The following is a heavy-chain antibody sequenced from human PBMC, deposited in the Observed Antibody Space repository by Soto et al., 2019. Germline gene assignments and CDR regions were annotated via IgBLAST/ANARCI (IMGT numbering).Heavy chain of an antibody. Sequence: QVQLVQSGAEVKKPGSSVKVSCKASGGTFSSYAISWVLQAPGQGLEWMGGIIPIFGTANYAQKFQGRVTITADESTSAAYMELSSRRSEDTAVYYCARAARPFLPDNWCDPWGQGTLVTVSS. CDR3: ARAARPFLPDNWCDP. V-gene: IGHV1-69*01. CDR2: IIPIFGTA. CDR1: GGTFSSYA. J-gene: IGHJ5*02. D-gene: IGHD6-6*01.